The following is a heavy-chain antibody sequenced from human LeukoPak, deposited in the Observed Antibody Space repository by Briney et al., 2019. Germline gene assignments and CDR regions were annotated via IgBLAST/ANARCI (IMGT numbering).Heavy chain of an antibody. V-gene: IGHV3-23*01. J-gene: IGHJ5*02. CDR2: FGGSGDTT. CDR1: GFTFSSYA. CDR3: AKRGTSHYFTS. D-gene: IGHD2-8*01. Sequence: GGSLRLSCAASGFTFSSYAMTWVRRAPGKGLEWVSAFGGSGDTTYYADSVKGRFNISRDNSKNTLYLQMNSLRADDTAVYYCAKRGTSHYFTSWGQGTLVTVSS.